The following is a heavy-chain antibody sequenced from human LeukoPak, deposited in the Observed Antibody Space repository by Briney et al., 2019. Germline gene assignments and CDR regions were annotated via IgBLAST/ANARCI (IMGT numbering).Heavy chain of an antibody. CDR2: IYPGDSDI. J-gene: IGHJ5*02. CDR1: GYSFTSYW. Sequence: GESLKISCKGSGYSFTSYWIGWVRQMPGKGLEWMGIIYPGDSDIRYSPSFQGQVIMSADKSISTAYLQWSSLKASDTAMYYCARYDGPLLVSNWFDPWGQGTLVTVSS. V-gene: IGHV5-51*01. D-gene: IGHD2-8*01. CDR3: ARYDGPLLVSNWFDP.